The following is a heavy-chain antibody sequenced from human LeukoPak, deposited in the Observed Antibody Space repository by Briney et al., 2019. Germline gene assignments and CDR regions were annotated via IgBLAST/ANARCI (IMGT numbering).Heavy chain of an antibody. CDR1: GFIFDDYV. Sequence: RPGGSLRLSCAASGFIFDDYVMSWVRQAPGKGLEWVSGINWNGGRTGYADSVKGRFTISRDNAKNSLYLQMNSLRAEDTALYYCARHYDSRDYSALLYWGQGTLVTVSS. CDR2: INWNGGRT. D-gene: IGHD3-22*01. J-gene: IGHJ4*02. V-gene: IGHV3-20*04. CDR3: ARHYDSRDYSALLY.